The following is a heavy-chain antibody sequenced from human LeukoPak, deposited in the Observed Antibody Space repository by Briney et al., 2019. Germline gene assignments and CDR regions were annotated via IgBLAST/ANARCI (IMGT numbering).Heavy chain of an antibody. V-gene: IGHV2-5*01. D-gene: IGHD3-3*01. CDR3: AHRPFYYDFWGGYSTGGFDP. CDR1: GFSLSHNGEG. CDR2: IYWNDDK. J-gene: IGHJ5*02. Sequence: ESGPTLVKPTQTLTLTCTFSGFSLSHNGEGVGWIRRPPGKALEWLALIYWNDDKRYSPSLKSRLTITKDTSKNQVVLTMTNMDPVDTATYYCAHRPFYYDFWGGYSTGGFDPWGQGTLVTVSS.